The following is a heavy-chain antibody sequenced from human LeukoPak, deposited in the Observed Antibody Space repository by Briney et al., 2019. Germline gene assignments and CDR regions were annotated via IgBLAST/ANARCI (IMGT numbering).Heavy chain of an antibody. J-gene: IGHJ5*02. CDR2: VYYSGST. V-gene: IGHV4-39*07. CDR3: ARAGGWSPYNWFDP. CDR1: GGSITSDSYY. Sequence: SETLSLTCTVSGGSITSDSYYWDWIRQPPGEGLEWIGSVYYSGSTYYNPSLKSRVTISVDTSKSQFSLKLSSETAADTAVYYCARAGGWSPYNWFDPWGQGTLVTVSS. D-gene: IGHD6-19*01.